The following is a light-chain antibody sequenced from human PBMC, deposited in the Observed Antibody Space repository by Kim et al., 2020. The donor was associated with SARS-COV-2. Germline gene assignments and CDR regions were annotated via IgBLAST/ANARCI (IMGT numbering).Light chain of an antibody. CDR3: NSRDSNDNVV. CDR2: GKN. Sequence: SSELTQDPAVSVALGQTVRITCQGDSLRSYYSTWYQQKPGQAPLLVIYGKNNRPSGIPYRFSGSSSGNTASLTITGTQAGDEADYYCNSRDSNDNVVFGGGTQLTVL. CDR1: SLRSYY. J-gene: IGLJ2*01. V-gene: IGLV3-19*01.